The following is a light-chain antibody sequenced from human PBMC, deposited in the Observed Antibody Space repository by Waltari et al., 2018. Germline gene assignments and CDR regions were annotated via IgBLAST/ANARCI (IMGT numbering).Light chain of an antibody. V-gene: IGLV3-10*01. Sequence: YDLTQPPSVSVSPGQTAAITCSGDGLPKQYTFWYQQKSGQAPVLFMYDYNKRPSGSPGRFSGSSAGTVATVTITGAQVDDEADYYCYSKDTDGGSQGKIGGGTKLTVL. CDR3: YSKDTDGGSQGK. CDR2: DYN. J-gene: IGLJ2*01. CDR1: GLPKQY.